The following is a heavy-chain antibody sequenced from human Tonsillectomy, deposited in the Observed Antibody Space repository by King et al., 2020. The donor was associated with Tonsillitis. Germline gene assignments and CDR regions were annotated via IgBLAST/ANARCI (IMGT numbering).Heavy chain of an antibody. J-gene: IGHJ4*02. CDR3: ARGVRDGSEIYYNARKAFYFDF. CDR2: ISHSGST. D-gene: IGHD3-10*01. V-gene: IGHV4-34*01. CDR1: GGSFSGYY. Sequence: VQLQQWGAGLLKPSETLSLTCAVYGGSFSGYYWSWIRQPPGKGLEWIGEISHSGSTTYSPSLKSRVTISVDTSKNQFSLNLSSVTAADTAVYYCARGVRDGSEIYYNARKAFYFDFWGRGTLVTVSS.